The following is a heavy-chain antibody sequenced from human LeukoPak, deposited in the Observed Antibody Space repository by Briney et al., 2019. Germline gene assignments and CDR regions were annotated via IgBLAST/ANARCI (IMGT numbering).Heavy chain of an antibody. D-gene: IGHD3-22*01. CDR1: GDSINSLDL. J-gene: IGHJ4*02. Sequence: PSGTLSLTCTVSGDSINSLDLWSWVRQPPGEGLEWIGEMYLSGTTHSNPSVKSRVTISIDKSKNQFFLNLSSVTAADTAVYYCAGLVGRYSSGLYYYYFDYWGQGTLVTVSP. CDR2: MYLSGTT. V-gene: IGHV4-4*02. CDR3: AGLVGRYSSGLYYYYFDY.